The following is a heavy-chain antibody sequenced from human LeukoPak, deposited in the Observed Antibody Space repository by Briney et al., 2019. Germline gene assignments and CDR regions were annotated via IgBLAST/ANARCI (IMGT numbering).Heavy chain of an antibody. CDR3: AKSSSSWSHFFDF. CDR1: GFTFGVYA. CDR2: SGGSDGST. Sequence: GGSLRLSCAASGFTFGVYAMVWVRQAPGMGLDWVSSSGGSDGSTFYADSLKGRFTVSRDNSNNTLYLQMNSLRADDTAVYYCAKSSSSWSHFFDFWGQGTLVTVSS. J-gene: IGHJ4*02. D-gene: IGHD6-13*01. V-gene: IGHV3-23*01.